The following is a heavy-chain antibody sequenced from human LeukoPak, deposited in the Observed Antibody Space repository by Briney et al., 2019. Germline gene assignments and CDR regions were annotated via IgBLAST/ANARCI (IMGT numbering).Heavy chain of an antibody. V-gene: IGHV4-59*08. Sequence: SETLSLTCTVSGGSISSYYWSWIRQPPGKGLEWIGYIYYSGSTNYNPSLKSRVTISVDTSKNQFSLKLSSVTPAATAVYYCARLKLWFGELLPRPDYWGQGTLVTVSS. CDR2: IYYSGST. J-gene: IGHJ4*02. CDR1: GGSISSYY. CDR3: ARLKLWFGELLPRPDY. D-gene: IGHD3-10*01.